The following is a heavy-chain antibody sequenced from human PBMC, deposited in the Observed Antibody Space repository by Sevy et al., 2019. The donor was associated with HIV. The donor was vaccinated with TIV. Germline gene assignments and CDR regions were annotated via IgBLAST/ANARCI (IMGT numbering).Heavy chain of an antibody. CDR3: ARTSWSAEWGYYFDW. CDR1: DGSVSSITNY. CDR2: IYYSGGT. J-gene: IGHJ4*02. D-gene: IGHD1-26*01. V-gene: IGHV4-61*01. Sequence: SETLSLTCTVSDGSVSSITNYWSWIRQPPGKGLEWIGYIYYSGGTNYNPSLKSRVTVSVDTSKNQFSLKLNSVTAADTAVYYCARTSWSAEWGYYFDWWGQGTLVTVSS.